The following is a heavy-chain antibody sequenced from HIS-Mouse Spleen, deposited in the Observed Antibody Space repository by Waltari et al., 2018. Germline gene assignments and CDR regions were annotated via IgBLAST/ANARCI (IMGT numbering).Heavy chain of an antibody. D-gene: IGHD6-13*01. V-gene: IGHV4-39*07. Sequence: QLQLQESGPGLVKPSETLSLTCTVSGGSISSSSYYWGWIRQPPGKGLEWIGRIYYCGRTYHSPSLKSRVTISVDPSKNQFSLRLSSVTAADTAVYYCAREIPYSSSWYDWYFDLWGRGTLVTVSS. CDR1: GGSISSSSYY. CDR3: AREIPYSSSWYDWYFDL. J-gene: IGHJ2*01. CDR2: IYYCGRT.